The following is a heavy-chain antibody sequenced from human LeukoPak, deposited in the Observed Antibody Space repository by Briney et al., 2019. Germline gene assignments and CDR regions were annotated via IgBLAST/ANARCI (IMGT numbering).Heavy chain of an antibody. CDR1: GFTFSSYA. J-gene: IGHJ4*02. D-gene: IGHD3-10*01. V-gene: IGHV3-23*01. CDR3: AKASPYYYYGSGSYYPAHY. Sequence: GGSLRLSCAASGFTFSSYAMSWVRQAPGKGLEWFSAISGSGGSTYYADSVKGRFTTSRDNSKNTLYLQMNSLRAEDTAVYYCAKASPYYYYGSGSYYPAHYWGQGTLVTVSS. CDR2: ISGSGGST.